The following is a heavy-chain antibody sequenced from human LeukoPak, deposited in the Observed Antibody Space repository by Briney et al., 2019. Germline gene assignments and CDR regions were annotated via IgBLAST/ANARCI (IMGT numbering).Heavy chain of an antibody. D-gene: IGHD6-6*01. J-gene: IGHJ4*02. Sequence: PGGSLRLSCAASGFTFSSYSMNWVRQAPGKGLEWVSSISSSSSYIYYADSVKGRFTISRDNSKSTLYLQMNSLRAEDTAVYYCAKAARPNYFDYWGQGTLVTVSS. V-gene: IGHV3-21*04. CDR1: GFTFSSYS. CDR3: AKAARPNYFDY. CDR2: ISSSSSYI.